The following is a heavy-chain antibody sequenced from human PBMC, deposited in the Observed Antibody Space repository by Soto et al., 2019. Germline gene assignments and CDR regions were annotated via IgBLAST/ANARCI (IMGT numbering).Heavy chain of an antibody. J-gene: IGHJ4*02. Sequence: SVKVSCKASGGTFSSYTISWVRQAPGQGLEWMGRIIPILGTANYAQKFQGRVTITADKSTSTAYMELSSLRSEDTAVYYCARGGYYYDSSGYYRFDYWGQGTLVTVSS. V-gene: IGHV1-69*08. D-gene: IGHD3-22*01. CDR1: GGTFSSYT. CDR3: ARGGYYYDSSGYYRFDY. CDR2: IIPILGTA.